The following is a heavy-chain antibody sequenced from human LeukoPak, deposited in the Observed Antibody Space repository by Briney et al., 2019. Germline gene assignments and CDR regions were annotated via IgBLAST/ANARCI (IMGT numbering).Heavy chain of an antibody. V-gene: IGHV4-59*01. CDR3: ARVREYYFDY. D-gene: IGHD3-10*01. CDR2: ISFTGSA. Sequence: SETLSLTCTVSGDSISHYWWSWTRQPPGKGLEWIGYISFTGSAFYNPSLKSRVTISVDTSKNQFSLKLSSVTAADTAVYYCARVREYYFDYWGQGTLVTVSS. J-gene: IGHJ4*02. CDR1: GDSISHYW.